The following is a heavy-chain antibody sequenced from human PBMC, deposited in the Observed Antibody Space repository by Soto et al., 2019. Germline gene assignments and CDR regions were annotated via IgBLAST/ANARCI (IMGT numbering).Heavy chain of an antibody. Sequence: GESLKISCKGSGYSFSNNWIGWVRQMPGKGLEWIGTIYPGDSDTKYSPAFRGQVTISADTSVSTAYLQWRSLEATDSAIYYCARYSGSYWHYLDFWGQGTLVTVSS. D-gene: IGHD1-26*01. J-gene: IGHJ4*02. CDR3: ARYSGSYWHYLDF. CDR1: GYSFSNNW. V-gene: IGHV5-51*01. CDR2: IYPGDSDT.